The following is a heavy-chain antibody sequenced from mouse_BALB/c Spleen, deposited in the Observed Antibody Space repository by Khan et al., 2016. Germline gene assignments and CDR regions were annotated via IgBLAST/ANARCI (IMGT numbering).Heavy chain of an antibody. J-gene: IGHJ3*01. CDR3: ARHSPDGCYVAGFAY. CDR1: GFTFSSYG. CDR2: ISRGGSCT. D-gene: IGHD2-3*01. Sequence: EVGLVESGGDLVKPGGSLKLSCAASGFTFSSYGMSWVRQTPDKRLEWVATISRGGSCTYYPDSVKGRVTISTDNANNPLYLQMNSLKSEDTAMYYCARHSPDGCYVAGFAYWGQGTLVAVSA. V-gene: IGHV5-6*01.